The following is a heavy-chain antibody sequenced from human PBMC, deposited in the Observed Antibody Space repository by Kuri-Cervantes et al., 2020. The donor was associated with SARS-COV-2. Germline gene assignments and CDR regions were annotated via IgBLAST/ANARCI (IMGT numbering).Heavy chain of an antibody. V-gene: IGHV3-48*03. CDR3: ARLQVYDSSGYPYYYYYMDV. J-gene: IGHJ6*03. D-gene: IGHD3-22*01. CDR2: ISSSGSTI. CDR1: GFTFSSYE. Sequence: GESLKISCAASGFTFSSYEVNWVRQAPGKGLEWVSYISSSGSTIYYADSVKGRFTISRDNAKNSLYLQMNSLRAEDTAVYYCARLQVYDSSGYPYYYYYMDVWGKGTTVTVSS.